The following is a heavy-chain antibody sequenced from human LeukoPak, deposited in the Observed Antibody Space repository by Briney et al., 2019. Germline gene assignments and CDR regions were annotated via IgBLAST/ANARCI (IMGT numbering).Heavy chain of an antibody. Sequence: ASVKVSCKASGYTFTSYGSSWVRQAPGQGLEWMGWISAYNGNTNYAQKFQGRVTITTDESTSTAYMELSSLRSEDTAVYYCASFRSRMALTEDYWGQGTLVTVSS. CDR1: GYTFTSYG. D-gene: IGHD5-24*01. V-gene: IGHV1-18*01. CDR3: ASFRSRMALTEDY. CDR2: ISAYNGNT. J-gene: IGHJ4*02.